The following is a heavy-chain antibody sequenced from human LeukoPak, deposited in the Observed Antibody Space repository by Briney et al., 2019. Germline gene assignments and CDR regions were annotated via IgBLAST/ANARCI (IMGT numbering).Heavy chain of an antibody. CDR3: ARDRRGRDAFDI. Sequence: PSETLSLTCTVSGGSISSGDYYWSWIRQPPGTGLEWIGYIYYSGSTYYNPSLKSRVTISVDTSKNQFSLKLSSVTAADTAVYYCARDRRGRDAFDIWGQGTMVTVSS. J-gene: IGHJ3*02. CDR1: GGSISSGDYY. V-gene: IGHV4-30-4*01. D-gene: IGHD3-16*01. CDR2: IYYSGST.